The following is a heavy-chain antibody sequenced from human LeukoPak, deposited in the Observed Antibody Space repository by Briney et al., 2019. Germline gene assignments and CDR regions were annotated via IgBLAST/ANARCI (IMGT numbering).Heavy chain of an antibody. V-gene: IGHV1-8*03. D-gene: IGHD6-19*01. CDR1: RYTFTNFE. CDR2: MNPNSGNS. CDR3: ARVAPQWLAPIDY. J-gene: IGHJ4*02. Sequence: ASVKVSCKASRYTFTNFEVNWVRQAAGQGLEWMGWMNPNSGNSGFAQKFQGRVTITSDNSISTAYMEVSGLTPDDTAVYFCARVAPQWLAPIDYWGQGTLVIVSS.